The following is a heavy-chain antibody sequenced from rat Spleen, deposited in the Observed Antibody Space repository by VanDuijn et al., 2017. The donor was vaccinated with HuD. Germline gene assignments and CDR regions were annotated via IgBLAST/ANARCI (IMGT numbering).Heavy chain of an antibody. J-gene: IGHJ4*01. D-gene: IGHD1-6*01. V-gene: IGHV5S13*01. Sequence: EVQLVESGGGLVQPKESLKISCAASGFTFSNSAMYWVRQAPTKGLEWIASISTGGGDTYYRDSVKGRFTISRDNAKNTQYLQMDSLRSEDTATYYCTRQEYTTDSYLMDAWGQGASVTVSS. CDR3: TRQEYTTDSYLMDA. CDR1: GFTFSNSA. CDR2: ISTGGGDT.